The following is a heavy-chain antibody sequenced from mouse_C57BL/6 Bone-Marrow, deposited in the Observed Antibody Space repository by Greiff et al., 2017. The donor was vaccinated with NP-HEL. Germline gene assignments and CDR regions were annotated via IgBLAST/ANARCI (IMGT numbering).Heavy chain of an antibody. Sequence: EVQGVESGGGLVQPGESLKLSCESNEYEFPSHDMSWVRKTPEKRLELVAAINSDGGSTYYPDTMERRFIISRDNTKKTLYLQMSSLRSEDTALYYCASLAYYSNYAWFAYWGQGTLVTVSA. J-gene: IGHJ3*01. CDR2: INSDGGST. CDR1: EYEFPSHD. CDR3: ASLAYYSNYAWFAY. D-gene: IGHD2-5*01. V-gene: IGHV5-2*01.